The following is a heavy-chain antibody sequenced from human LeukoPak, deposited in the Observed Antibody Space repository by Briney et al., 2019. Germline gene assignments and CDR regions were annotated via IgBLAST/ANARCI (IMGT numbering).Heavy chain of an antibody. D-gene: IGHD5-24*01. Sequence: SETLSLTCTVSGGSISSYYWSWIRQPPGKGLEWIGYIYYSGSTNYNPSLKSRVTISVDTSKNQFSLKLSSVTAADAAVYYCARRDRRDGYNSWGQGTLVTVSS. V-gene: IGHV4-59*08. CDR1: GGSISSYY. CDR3: ARRDRRDGYNS. J-gene: IGHJ5*02. CDR2: IYYSGST.